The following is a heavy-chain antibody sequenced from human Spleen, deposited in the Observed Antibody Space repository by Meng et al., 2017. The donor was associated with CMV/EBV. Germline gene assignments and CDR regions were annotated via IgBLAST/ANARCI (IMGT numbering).Heavy chain of an antibody. CDR3: AKDHEGGWELPSS. CDR2: MRRDGSYT. V-gene: IGHV3-30*02. Sequence: GESLKISCAASGFTFSNYWMTWVRQAPGKGLEWVAFMRRDGSYTSYADSVKGRFTMSRDNSRNTLYLQMNSLRPDDTALYYCAKDHEGGWELPSSWGQGTLVTVSS. J-gene: IGHJ4*02. CDR1: GFTFSNYW. D-gene: IGHD1-26*01.